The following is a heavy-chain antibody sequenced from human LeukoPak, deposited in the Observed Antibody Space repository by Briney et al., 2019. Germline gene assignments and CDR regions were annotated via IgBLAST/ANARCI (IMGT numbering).Heavy chain of an antibody. D-gene: IGHD2-15*01. V-gene: IGHV4-59*01. CDR1: GGSISSYY. CDR3: ARESSGGSCYFDY. CDR2: IYYSGST. J-gene: IGHJ4*02. Sequence: SETLSLTCTVSGGSISSYYWSWIRQPPRKGLEWIGYIYYSGSTNYNPSLKSRVTISVDTSKNQFSLKLSSVTAADTAVYYCARESSGGSCYFDYWGQGTLVTVSS.